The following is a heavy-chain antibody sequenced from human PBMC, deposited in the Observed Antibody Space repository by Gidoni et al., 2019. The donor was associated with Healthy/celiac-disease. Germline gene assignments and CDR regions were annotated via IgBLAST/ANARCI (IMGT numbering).Heavy chain of an antibody. Sequence: QVQLQESGPGLVKPSQTLSLTCTVSGGSISSNSYYWSWIRQPAGKGLEWVGRILTSGRTDYNPSLKNRVTISVDTSKNQVSLELTSVTAADTAVYHCARVEWGASGTFDYWGQGSLVTVSS. CDR2: ILTSGRT. CDR1: GGSISSNSYY. J-gene: IGHJ4*02. V-gene: IGHV4-61*02. D-gene: IGHD3-3*01. CDR3: ARVEWGASGTFDY.